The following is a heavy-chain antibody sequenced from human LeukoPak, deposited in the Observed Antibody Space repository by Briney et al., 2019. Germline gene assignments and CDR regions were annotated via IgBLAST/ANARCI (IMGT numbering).Heavy chain of an antibody. Sequence: GGSLRLSCAASGFTFSNAWMSWVRQAPGKGLEWVSSISSSSSYIYYADSVKGRFTISRDNAKNSLYLQMNSLRAEDTAVYYCARVGYSYYYYYYMDVWGKGTTVTISS. D-gene: IGHD3-22*01. V-gene: IGHV3-21*01. CDR3: ARVGYSYYYYYYMDV. J-gene: IGHJ6*03. CDR2: ISSSSSYI. CDR1: GFTFSNAW.